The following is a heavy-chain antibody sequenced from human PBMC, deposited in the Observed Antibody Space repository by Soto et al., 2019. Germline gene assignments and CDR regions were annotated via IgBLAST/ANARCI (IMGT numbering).Heavy chain of an antibody. CDR1: GFTFSNAW. J-gene: IGHJ4*01. CDR2: IKSKTDGGTT. CDR3: TTDPYITIVVVRFDY. V-gene: IGHV3-15*07. Sequence: EVQLVESGGGLVKPGGSLRLSCAASGFTFSNAWINWVRQAPGKGLEWVGRIKSKTDGGTTDFAAPVKGRFASSRDDSKNMVYLQMNSLKTEDTAVYYCTTDPYITIVVVRFDYWGHGTLVTVSS. D-gene: IGHD2-15*01.